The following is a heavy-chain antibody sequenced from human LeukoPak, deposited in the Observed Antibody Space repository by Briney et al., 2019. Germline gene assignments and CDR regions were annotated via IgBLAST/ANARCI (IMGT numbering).Heavy chain of an antibody. Sequence: AGGSLRPSCAASGFTFSSYAMSWVRQAPGKGLEWVSAISGSGGSTYYADSVKGRFTISRDNSKNTLYLQMNSLRAEDTAVYYCAKEIRDFWSGDYWGQGTLVTVSS. CDR2: ISGSGGST. CDR1: GFTFSSYA. J-gene: IGHJ4*02. V-gene: IGHV3-23*01. CDR3: AKEIRDFWSGDY. D-gene: IGHD3-3*01.